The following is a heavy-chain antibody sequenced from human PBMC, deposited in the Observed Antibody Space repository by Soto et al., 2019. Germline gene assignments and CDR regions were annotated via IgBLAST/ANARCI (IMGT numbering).Heavy chain of an antibody. CDR2: ISSSSSYI. CDR3: ARDPSDYYDSSGYSKGPFDY. J-gene: IGHJ4*02. CDR1: GFTFSSYS. D-gene: IGHD3-22*01. Sequence: GGSLRLSCAASGFTFSSYSMNWVRQAPGKGLEWVSSISSSSSYIYYADSVKGRFTISRDNAKNSLYLQMNSLRAEDTAVYYCARDPSDYYDSSGYSKGPFDYWGQGTLVNVSS. V-gene: IGHV3-21*01.